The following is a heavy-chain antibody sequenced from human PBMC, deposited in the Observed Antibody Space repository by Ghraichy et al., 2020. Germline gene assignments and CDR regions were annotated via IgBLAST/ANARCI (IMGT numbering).Heavy chain of an antibody. D-gene: IGHD3-16*01. Sequence: ESLNISCAVSGYSISSGYYWGWIRQPPGKGLEWIGSIYHSGSTYYNPSLKSRVTISVDTSKNQFSLKLSSVTAADTAVYYCARDSLYDYIWGTQTDAFDIWGQGTMVTVSS. CDR2: IYHSGST. CDR3: ARDSLYDYIWGTQTDAFDI. J-gene: IGHJ3*02. CDR1: GYSISSGYY. V-gene: IGHV4-38-2*02.